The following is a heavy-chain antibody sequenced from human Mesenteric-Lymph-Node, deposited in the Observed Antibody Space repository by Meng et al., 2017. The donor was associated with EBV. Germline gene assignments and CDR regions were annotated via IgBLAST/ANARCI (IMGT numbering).Heavy chain of an antibody. CDR3: ARVDLSSGGSCLDP. CDR2: IYYSGST. V-gene: IGHV4-61*01. J-gene: IGHJ5*02. D-gene: IGHD2-15*01. CDR1: GGSVSSSSYY. Sequence: HVPMEDSVPGRLRPSETLALPWTVAGGSVSSSSYYWRWIRQPPGKRLEYNWYIYYSGSTNYNPSLKSRVTISMDTSKNQVSLKLSSVSAADTAVYYCARVDLSSGGSCLDPWGPGTLVTVSS.